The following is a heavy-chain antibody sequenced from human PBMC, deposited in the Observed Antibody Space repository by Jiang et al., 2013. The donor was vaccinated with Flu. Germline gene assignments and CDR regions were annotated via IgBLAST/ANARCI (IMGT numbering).Heavy chain of an antibody. CDR1: GDSVSSNSAA. V-gene: IGHV6-1*01. CDR2: TYYRSKWYN. Sequence: SQTLSLTCAISGDSVSSNSAAWNWIRQSPSRGLEWLGRTYYRSKWYNDYAVSVKSRITINPDTSKNQFSLQLNSVTPEDTAVYYCAKSMIVVVIDDWFDPWGPGNPGHRLL. J-gene: IGHJ5*02. D-gene: IGHD3-22*01. CDR3: AKSMIVVVIDDWFDP.